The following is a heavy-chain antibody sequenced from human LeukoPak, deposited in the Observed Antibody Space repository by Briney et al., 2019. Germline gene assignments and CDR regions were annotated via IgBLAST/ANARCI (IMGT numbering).Heavy chain of an antibody. CDR3: AKDGAYRGSQQLHWYFDL. D-gene: IGHD6-13*01. Sequence: GGSLRLSCAASGFTFSNYAISWVRQAPGKGLEWVSAISGSGGTLYYADSVKGRFTISRDNSKNTLYLQINSLRAKDTAIYYCAKDGAYRGSQQLHWYFDLWGRGTLVTVSS. V-gene: IGHV3-23*01. J-gene: IGHJ2*01. CDR1: GFTFSNYA. CDR2: ISGSGGTL.